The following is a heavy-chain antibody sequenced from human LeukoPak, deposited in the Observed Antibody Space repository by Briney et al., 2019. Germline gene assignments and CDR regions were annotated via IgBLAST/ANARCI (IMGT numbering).Heavy chain of an antibody. J-gene: IGHJ6*03. V-gene: IGHV3-30-3*01. CDR3: ARDHRGDYDFWNGYPTDYYMDV. D-gene: IGHD3-3*01. CDR1: GFTFSSYA. Sequence: QPGGSLRLSCAASGFTFSSYAMHWVRQAPGKGLEWVAVISYDGSNKYYADSVKGRFTISRDNAKNSLFLQMNSLRAEDTAVYYCARDHRGDYDFWNGYPTDYYMDVWGKGTTVTVSS. CDR2: ISYDGSNK.